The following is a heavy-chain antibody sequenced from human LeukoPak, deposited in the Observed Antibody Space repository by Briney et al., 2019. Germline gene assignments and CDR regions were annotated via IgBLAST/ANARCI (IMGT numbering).Heavy chain of an antibody. Sequence: GGSLRLSCAASGFTFSSYSMNWVRQAPGKGLEWVSSISSSSSYIYYADSVKGRFTISRDNAKNSLYLQMNSLRAEDTAVYYCAKVVGDYYDSSGYYYDSGAFDIWGQGTMVTVSS. V-gene: IGHV3-21*04. D-gene: IGHD3-22*01. CDR1: GFTFSSYS. J-gene: IGHJ3*02. CDR2: ISSSSSYI. CDR3: AKVVGDYYDSSGYYYDSGAFDI.